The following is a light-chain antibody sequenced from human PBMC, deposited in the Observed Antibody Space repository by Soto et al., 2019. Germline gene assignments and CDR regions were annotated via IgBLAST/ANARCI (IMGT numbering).Light chain of an antibody. J-gene: IGKJ5*01. CDR3: QQYNNWPPIT. CDR1: QSVSSRF. Sequence: DMVFTQSPVTLSLSPGERATLSCRASQSVSSRFLAWYQQKPGQAPRLLIYGASTRATGIPARFSGSGSGTDFTLTISSLQSEDFAVYYCQQYNNWPPITFGQGTRLEI. V-gene: IGKV3-15*01. CDR2: GAS.